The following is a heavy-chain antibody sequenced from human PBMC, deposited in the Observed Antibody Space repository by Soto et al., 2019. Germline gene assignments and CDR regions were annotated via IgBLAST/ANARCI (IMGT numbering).Heavy chain of an antibody. V-gene: IGHV4-59*08. CDR3: ARLNAEGIAVAGTFDP. J-gene: IGHJ5*02. D-gene: IGHD6-19*01. CDR2: IYYSGST. Sequence: SETPSLTCTVSGGSVSSYYWSWIRQPPGKGLEWIGYIYYSGSTNYNPSLKSRVTISVDTSKNQFSLKLSSVTAADTAVYYCARLNAEGIAVAGTFDPWGQGTLVTVSS. CDR1: GGSVSSYY.